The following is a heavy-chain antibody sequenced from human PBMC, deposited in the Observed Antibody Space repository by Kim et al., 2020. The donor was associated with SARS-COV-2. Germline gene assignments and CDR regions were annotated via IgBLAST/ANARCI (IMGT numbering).Heavy chain of an antibody. V-gene: IGHV4-34*01. CDR3: AVGYFGYFDY. CDR2: T. Sequence: TNYNPSLKSRVTISVDTSKNQFSLKLSSVTAADTAVYYCAVGYFGYFDYWGQGTLVTVSS. D-gene: IGHD3-9*01. J-gene: IGHJ4*02.